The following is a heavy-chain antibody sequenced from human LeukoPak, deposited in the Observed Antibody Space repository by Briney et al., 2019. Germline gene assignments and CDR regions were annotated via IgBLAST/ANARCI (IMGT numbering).Heavy chain of an antibody. V-gene: IGHV3-48*03. CDR2: ISSSGSPI. J-gene: IGHJ4*02. Sequence: PGGSLRLSCAASGFTFSSYEMNWVRQAPGKGLEWVSYISSSGSPISYADSVKGRFTISRDNAKNSLYLQMNSLRAEDTAVYYRARGAGGYFDSWGQGTLVTVSS. CDR1: GFTFSSYE. CDR3: ARGAGGYFDS. D-gene: IGHD3-10*01.